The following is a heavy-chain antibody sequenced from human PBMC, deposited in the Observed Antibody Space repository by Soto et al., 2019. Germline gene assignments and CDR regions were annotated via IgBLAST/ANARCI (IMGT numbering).Heavy chain of an antibody. Sequence: GGSLRLSCAASGFTFSSYAMSWVRQAPGKGLEWVSAISGSGGSTYYADSVKGRFTISRDNSKNTLYLRMNSLRAEDTAVYYCARDKYNWNYEAPDAFDIWGQGTMVTVSS. CDR2: ISGSGGST. V-gene: IGHV3-23*01. J-gene: IGHJ3*02. CDR1: GFTFSSYA. D-gene: IGHD1-7*01. CDR3: ARDKYNWNYEAPDAFDI.